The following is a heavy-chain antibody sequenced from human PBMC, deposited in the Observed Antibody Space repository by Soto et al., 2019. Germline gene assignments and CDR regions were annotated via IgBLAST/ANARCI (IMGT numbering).Heavy chain of an antibody. CDR2: ISGSGGST. CDR1: GFTFSSYA. D-gene: IGHD2-15*01. J-gene: IGHJ4*02. Sequence: GGSLRLSCAASGFTFSSYAMSWVRQAPGKGLEWVSAISGSGGSTYYADSVKGRFTISRDNSKNTLYLQMNSLRAEDTAVYYCAKAPLKQNYCSGGSCYNLFDYWGQGTLVTVSS. V-gene: IGHV3-23*01. CDR3: AKAPLKQNYCSGGSCYNLFDY.